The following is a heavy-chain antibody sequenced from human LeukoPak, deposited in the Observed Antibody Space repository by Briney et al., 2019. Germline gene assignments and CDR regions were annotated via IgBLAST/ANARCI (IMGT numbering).Heavy chain of an antibody. Sequence: PSETLSLTCTVSGGSISNYYWSWIPQPPGKGLEWIGYIYYSGSTNYNPSLKSRVTISVDTSKNQFSLKLSSVTAADTAVYYCARATLRDYGDYPYYFDYWGQGTLVTVSS. CDR3: ARATLRDYGDYPYYFDY. J-gene: IGHJ4*02. V-gene: IGHV4-59*01. D-gene: IGHD4-17*01. CDR2: IYYSGST. CDR1: GGSISNYY.